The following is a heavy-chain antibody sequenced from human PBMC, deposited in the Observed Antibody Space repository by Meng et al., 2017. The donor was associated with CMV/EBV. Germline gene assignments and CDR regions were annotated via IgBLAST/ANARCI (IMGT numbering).Heavy chain of an antibody. CDR3: ARVWARPAVLRFLKSVRFDP. Sequence: QVHLQQWGEGLLKPSETLSLTCAVYGGSFSGYYWSWIRQPPGKGLEWIGEINHSGSTNYNPSLKSRVTISVDTSKNQFSLKLSSVTAADTAVYYCARVWARPAVLRFLKSVRFDPWGQGTLVTVSS. V-gene: IGHV4-34*01. CDR2: INHSGST. J-gene: IGHJ5*02. D-gene: IGHD3-3*01. CDR1: GGSFSGYY.